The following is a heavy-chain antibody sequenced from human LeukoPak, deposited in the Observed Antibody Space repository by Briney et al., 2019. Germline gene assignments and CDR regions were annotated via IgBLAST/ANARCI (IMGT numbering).Heavy chain of an antibody. J-gene: IGHJ4*02. V-gene: IGHV3-48*02. CDR2: ISSSGTTT. CDR1: GFTFSTYS. CDR3: ARDYGWSFDY. Sequence: GGSLRLPCAASGFTFSTYSLNWVRQAPGKGLEWVSYISSSGTTTEYADSVKGRFTISRDNAKNSLSLQMNSLRDEDTAVYYCARDYGWSFDYWGQGTLVTVSS. D-gene: IGHD6-19*01.